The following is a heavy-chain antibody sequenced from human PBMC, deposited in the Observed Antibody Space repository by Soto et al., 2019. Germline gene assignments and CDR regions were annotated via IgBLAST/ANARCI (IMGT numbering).Heavy chain of an antibody. CDR2: IYYSGST. J-gene: IGHJ4*02. D-gene: IGHD6-13*01. V-gene: IGHV4-59*01. Sequence: SETLSLTCTVSGGSISSYYWSWIRQPPGKGLEWIGYIYYSGSTNYNPSLKSRVTISVDTSKNQFSLKLSSVTAADTAVYYCARGPSLAAAAFDDWGQGTLVTVAS. CDR1: GGSISSYY. CDR3: ARGPSLAAAAFDD.